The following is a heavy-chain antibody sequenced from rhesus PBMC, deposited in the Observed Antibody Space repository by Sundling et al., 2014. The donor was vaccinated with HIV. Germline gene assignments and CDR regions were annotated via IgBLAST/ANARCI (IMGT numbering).Heavy chain of an antibody. CDR2: IIPLVGIT. V-gene: IGHV1-198*02. CDR3: ASPILVVVDSGHRSSYGLVL. D-gene: IGHD2-21*01. Sequence: QVQLVQSGAEVKKPGASVKVSCKASGFTFGSYAINWVRQAPGQGLEWMGVIIPLVGITHYAEKFQGRVTITADTSTGTAYMELSSLRSEDTAVYFCASPILVVVDSGHRSSYGLVLLGPKGSSSPSPQ. CDR1: GFTFGSYA. J-gene: IGHJ6*01.